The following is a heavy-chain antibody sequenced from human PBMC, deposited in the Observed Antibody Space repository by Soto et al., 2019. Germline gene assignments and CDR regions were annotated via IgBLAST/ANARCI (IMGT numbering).Heavy chain of an antibody. CDR3: ARAAIFGVVPVGFDY. J-gene: IGHJ4*02. CDR1: GFTFSSYA. Sequence: QVQLVESGGGVVQPGRSLRLSCAASGFTFSSYAMHWVRQAPGKGLEWVAVISYDGSNKYYADSVKGRFTISRDNSKNTLYLQMNSLRAEDTAVYYCARAAIFGVVPVGFDYWGQGTLVTVSS. V-gene: IGHV3-30-3*01. D-gene: IGHD3-3*01. CDR2: ISYDGSNK.